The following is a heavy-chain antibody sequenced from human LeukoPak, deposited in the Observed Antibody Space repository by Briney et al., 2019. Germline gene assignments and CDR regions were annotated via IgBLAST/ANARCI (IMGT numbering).Heavy chain of an antibody. CDR2: IWYDGSNK. J-gene: IGHJ4*02. CDR1: GFTFSSYG. Sequence: QPGGSLRLSCAASGFTFSSYGMHWVRQAPGEGLEWVAVIWYDGSNKYYVDSVKGRFTISRDNSENTLYLQMNSLRAEDTAVYYCARAEYNWNLFFDYWGQGTLVTVSS. CDR3: ARAEYNWNLFFDY. D-gene: IGHD1-1*01. V-gene: IGHV3-33*01.